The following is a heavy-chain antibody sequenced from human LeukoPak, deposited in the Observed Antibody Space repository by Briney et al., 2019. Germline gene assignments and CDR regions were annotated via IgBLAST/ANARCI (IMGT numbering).Heavy chain of an antibody. D-gene: IGHD4-23*01. CDR1: GFTFSSYA. Sequence: GGSLRLSCAASGFTFSSYAMSSVREAPGEGVEWVSSISSSSSYIYYADSLKGRFTISRDNAKNSLYLQMNSLRGEDTAVYYCARSYGGNSPYFDYWGQGTLVTVSS. CDR2: ISSSSSYI. J-gene: IGHJ4*02. V-gene: IGHV3-21*01. CDR3: ARSYGGNSPYFDY.